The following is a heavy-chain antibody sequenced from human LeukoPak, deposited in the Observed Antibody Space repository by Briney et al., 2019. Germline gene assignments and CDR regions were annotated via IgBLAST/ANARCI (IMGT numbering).Heavy chain of an antibody. CDR1: GGSISSYY. D-gene: IGHD4-23*01. Sequence: SETLSLTCTVSGGSISSYYWSWIRQPPGKGLEWIGYIYYSGSGSTNYNPSLKSRVSISVDTSKNYFSLKLSSVTAADTAVYYCARRGGHGGSFDYWGQGTLVTVSS. V-gene: IGHV4-59*08. CDR2: IYYSGSGST. CDR3: ARRGGHGGSFDY. J-gene: IGHJ4*02.